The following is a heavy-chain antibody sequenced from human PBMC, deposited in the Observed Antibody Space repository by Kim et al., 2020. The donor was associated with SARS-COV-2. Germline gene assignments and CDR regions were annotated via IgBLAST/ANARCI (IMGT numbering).Heavy chain of an antibody. CDR1: GYTFTGYY. D-gene: IGHD6-13*01. CDR2: INPNSGGT. CDR3: ARLGASGTGYYYYGMDV. J-gene: IGHJ6*02. V-gene: IGHV1-2*02. Sequence: ASVKVSCKASGYTFTGYYMHWVRQAPGQGLEWMGWINPNSGGTSYAQKFLGRVTMTRDTSISTAYMELSSLRSDDTAVYYCARLGASGTGYYYYGMDVWGQGTTVTVSS.